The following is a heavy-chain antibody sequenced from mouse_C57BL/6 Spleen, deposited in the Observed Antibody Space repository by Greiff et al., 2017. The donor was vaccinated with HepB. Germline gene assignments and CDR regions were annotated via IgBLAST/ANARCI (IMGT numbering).Heavy chain of an antibody. J-gene: IGHJ1*03. V-gene: IGHV3-1*01. CDR1: GYSITSGYD. Sequence: QLQQSGPGMVKPSQSLSLTCTVTGYSITSGYDWHWIRHFPGNKLEWMGYISYSGSTNYNPSLNSRISITHDTSKNHFFLKLNSVTTEDTATYYCARDGGAPGFDVWGTGTTVTVSS. CDR2: ISYSGST. CDR3: ARDGGAPGFDV.